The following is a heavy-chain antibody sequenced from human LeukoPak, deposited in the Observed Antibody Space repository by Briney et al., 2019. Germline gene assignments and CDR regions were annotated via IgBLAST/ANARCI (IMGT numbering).Heavy chain of an antibody. D-gene: IGHD2-2*01. J-gene: IGHJ6*03. V-gene: IGHV4-38-2*02. CDR3: ARQVDCSSTSCYFYYYYYYYMDV. Sequence: SETLSLTCTVSGYSISSGYYWGWIRQPPGKGLEWIGSIYHSGSTYYNPSLKSRVTISVDTSKNQFSLKLSSVTAADTAVYYCARQVDCSSTSCYFYYYYYYYMDVWGKGTTVTVSS. CDR2: IYHSGST. CDR1: GYSISSGYY.